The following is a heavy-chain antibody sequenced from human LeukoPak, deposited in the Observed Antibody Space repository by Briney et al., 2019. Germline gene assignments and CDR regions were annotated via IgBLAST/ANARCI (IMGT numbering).Heavy chain of an antibody. J-gene: IGHJ5*02. D-gene: IGHD5-18*01. CDR2: ISAYNGNT. Sequence: GASVKVSCKASGYTFTSYGISWVRQAPGQGLEWMGWISAYNGNTNYAQKLQGRVTMTTDTSTSTAYMELRSLRSDDTAVYYCVREPTAMAPYNWFDPWGQGTLVTVSS. CDR3: VREPTAMAPYNWFDP. CDR1: GYTFTSYG. V-gene: IGHV1-18*04.